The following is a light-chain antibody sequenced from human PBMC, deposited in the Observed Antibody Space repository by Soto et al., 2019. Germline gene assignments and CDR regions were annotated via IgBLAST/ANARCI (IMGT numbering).Light chain of an antibody. CDR3: ETWYSNTHKV. Sequence: QPVLTQSSSASASLGSSVKLTCILSSGHSTYIIAWHQKQPGKAPRFLMTLDRSGSYNRGSGVPDRFSGSSSGADRYLTSSNLHFEDEGDYYCETWYSNTHKVFGGGTKLTVL. CDR1: SGHSTYI. CDR2: LDRSGSY. V-gene: IGLV4-60*02. J-gene: IGLJ3*02.